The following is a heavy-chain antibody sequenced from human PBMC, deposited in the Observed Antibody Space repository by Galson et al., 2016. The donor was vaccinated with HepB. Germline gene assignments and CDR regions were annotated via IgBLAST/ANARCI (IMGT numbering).Heavy chain of an antibody. Sequence: SETLSLTCTVSGGSFSSSSYYWGWIRQPPGKGLEWIGSIYYSGSTYYNPSLKSRLTISVDTSKNQFSLKLTSVTAADTAVYYCARVDGDHYSYYGMDVWGQGTTVTVSS. D-gene: IGHD7-27*01. CDR2: IYYSGST. V-gene: IGHV4-39*01. J-gene: IGHJ6*02. CDR3: ARVDGDHYSYYGMDV. CDR1: GGSFSSSSYY.